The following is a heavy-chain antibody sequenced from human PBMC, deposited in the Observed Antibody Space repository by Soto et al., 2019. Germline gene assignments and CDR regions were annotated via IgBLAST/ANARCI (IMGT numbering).Heavy chain of an antibody. Sequence: QVQLQESGPGLVKPSQTLSLTCTVSGGSISSGGYYWSWIRQHPGNGLEWLGYSYYSGSTYYNPSLNSRVTISVDTAKYQFSLKLSSVTAEDTAVYYCARGDSGDHEYYEYYYMDVWGKGTTVTVSS. D-gene: IGHD4-17*01. CDR1: GGSISSGGYY. CDR2: SYYSGST. J-gene: IGHJ6*03. V-gene: IGHV4-31*03. CDR3: ARGDSGDHEYYEYYYMDV.